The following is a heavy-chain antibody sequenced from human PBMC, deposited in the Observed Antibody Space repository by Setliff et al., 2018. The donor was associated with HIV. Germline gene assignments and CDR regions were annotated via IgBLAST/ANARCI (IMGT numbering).Heavy chain of an antibody. Sequence: SETLSLTCTVSGGSISSGSYYWSWIRQPAGKGLEWIGRIFSSGSTSYNPSLKSRVTMSVDTSKNQFSLRLSSVTAADTAVYYCAAWGPQYSYAPYFFDSWGQGTLVTVSS. D-gene: IGHD5-18*01. CDR1: GGSISSGSYY. V-gene: IGHV4-61*02. CDR3: AAWGPQYSYAPYFFDS. J-gene: IGHJ4*02. CDR2: IFSSGST.